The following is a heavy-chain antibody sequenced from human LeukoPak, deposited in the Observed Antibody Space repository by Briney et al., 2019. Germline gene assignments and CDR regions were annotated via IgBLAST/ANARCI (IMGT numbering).Heavy chain of an antibody. CDR2: FDPEDGET. CDR3: ATDVYSGSYYGAFDI. D-gene: IGHD1-26*01. Sequence: ASVKVSCKVSGYTFTELSMHWVRQAPGKGLEWMGGFDPEDGETIYAQKFQGRVTMTEDTSTDTAYMELSSLRSEDTAVYYCATDVYSGSYYGAFDIWGQGTMVTVSS. J-gene: IGHJ3*02. CDR1: GYTFTELS. V-gene: IGHV1-24*01.